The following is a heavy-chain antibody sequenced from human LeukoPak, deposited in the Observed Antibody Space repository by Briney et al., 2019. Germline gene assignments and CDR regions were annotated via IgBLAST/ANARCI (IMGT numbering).Heavy chain of an antibody. V-gene: IGHV4-34*01. CDR3: GPLPGEVVSSQDLDN. Sequence: PSETLSLTCALYGRSFSDNYWNWIRQPPGKGLEWIGEINHSGYTNYNPSLESRVTISVDTSKNLFSLKLRSVTAADTAVYYCGPLPGEVVSSQDLDNWGQGTLVTVSS. CDR2: INHSGYT. J-gene: IGHJ4*02. CDR1: GRSFSDNY. D-gene: IGHD3-22*01.